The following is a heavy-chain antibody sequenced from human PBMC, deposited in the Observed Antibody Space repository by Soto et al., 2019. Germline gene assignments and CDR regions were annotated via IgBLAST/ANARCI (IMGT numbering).Heavy chain of an antibody. J-gene: IGHJ6*02. Sequence: SETLSLTCAVSGGSISSSNWWSWVRQPPGKGLEWIGGIYHSGSTDYNPSLKSRVTISVDKSKNQFSLKLSSVTAADTAVYYCARVMAAAGSGYGMDVWGQGTTAPVSS. CDR3: ARVMAAAGSGYGMDV. CDR1: GGSISSSNW. D-gene: IGHD6-13*01. CDR2: IYHSGST. V-gene: IGHV4-4*02.